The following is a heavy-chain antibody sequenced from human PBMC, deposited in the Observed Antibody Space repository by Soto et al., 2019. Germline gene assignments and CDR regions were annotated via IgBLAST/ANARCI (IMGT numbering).Heavy chain of an antibody. CDR1: GFTFSSYG. CDR2: ISYDGSNK. CDR3: AKGQWLVRSYYYYYGMDV. Sequence: GGSLRLSCAASGFTFSSYGMHWVRQAPGKGLEWVAVISYDGSNKYYADSVKGRFTISRDNSKNTLYLQMNSLRAEDTAVYYCAKGQWLVRSYYYYYGMDVWGQGTTVTVSS. J-gene: IGHJ6*02. V-gene: IGHV3-30*18. D-gene: IGHD6-19*01.